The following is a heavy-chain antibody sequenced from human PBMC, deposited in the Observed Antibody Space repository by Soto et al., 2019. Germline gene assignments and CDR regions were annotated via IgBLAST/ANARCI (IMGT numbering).Heavy chain of an antibody. D-gene: IGHD5-18*01. V-gene: IGHV4-59*01. Sequence: SETLSLTCAVYGGSFSGYYWSWIRQPPGKGLEWIGYIYYSGSTNYNPSLKSRVTISVDTSKNQFSLKLSSVTAADTAVYYCARGVIATSAMGAFDIWGQGTMVTVSS. J-gene: IGHJ3*02. CDR1: GGSFSGYY. CDR2: IYYSGST. CDR3: ARGVIATSAMGAFDI.